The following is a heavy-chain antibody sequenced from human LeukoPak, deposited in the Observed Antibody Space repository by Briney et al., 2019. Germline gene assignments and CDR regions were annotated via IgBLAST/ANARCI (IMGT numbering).Heavy chain of an antibody. CDR1: GGTFSSYA. CDR2: IIPIFGTA. V-gene: IGHV1-69*13. J-gene: IGHJ1*01. CDR3: ARERPGVEYFQH. Sequence: GASVKVSCKASGGTFSSYAISWVRQAPGQGLEWMGGIIPIFGTANYAQKFQGRVTITADESTSTAYMELSSLRSEDTAVYYCARERPGVEYFQHWGQGTLVTVSS.